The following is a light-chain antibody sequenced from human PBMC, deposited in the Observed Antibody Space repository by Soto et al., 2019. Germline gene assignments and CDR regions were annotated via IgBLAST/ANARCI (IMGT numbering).Light chain of an antibody. V-gene: IGKV1-5*03. CDR3: QQYNSYPWT. J-gene: IGKJ1*01. CDR1: QDISNY. Sequence: IQMTQSPSFLSASVGDRVTITCQASQDISNYLNWYQQKPGKAPKLLIYKASSLESGVPSRFSGSGSGTEFTLTISSLQPDGFATYYCQQYNSYPWTFGQGTKVDI. CDR2: KAS.